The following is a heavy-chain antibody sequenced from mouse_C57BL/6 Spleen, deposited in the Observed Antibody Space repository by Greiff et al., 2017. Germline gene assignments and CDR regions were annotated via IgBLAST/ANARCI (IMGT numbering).Heavy chain of an antibody. CDR3: ARHGYSSYAMDY. Sequence: EVKLVESGGGLVQPGGSLKLSCAASGFTFSDYYMYWVRQTPEKRLEWVAYISNGGGSTYYPDTVKGRFTISRDNAKNTLYLQMSHLKSEDTAMYYCARHGYSSYAMDYWGQGTSVTVSS. D-gene: IGHD2-3*01. V-gene: IGHV5-12*01. CDR1: GFTFSDYY. J-gene: IGHJ4*01. CDR2: ISNGGGST.